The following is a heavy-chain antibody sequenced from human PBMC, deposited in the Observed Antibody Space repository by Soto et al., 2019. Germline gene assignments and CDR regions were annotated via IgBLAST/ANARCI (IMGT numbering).Heavy chain of an antibody. CDR2: IYSGGSST. J-gene: IGHJ4*02. Sequence: EVQLVESGGGVVQPGGSLRLSCAASGFAFNTYWMHWVRQAPGKGLVWVSRIYSGGSSTYYGDSVKGRFTISRDNAKNTLYLQMNSLRAEDTAVYYYARESSIATRLFDYWGQGTLVTVSS. CDR1: GFAFNTYW. D-gene: IGHD6-6*01. CDR3: ARESSIATRLFDY. V-gene: IGHV3-74*01.